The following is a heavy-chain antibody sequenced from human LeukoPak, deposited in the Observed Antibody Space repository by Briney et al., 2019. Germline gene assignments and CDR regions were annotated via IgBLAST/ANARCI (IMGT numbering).Heavy chain of an antibody. CDR2: INGDESST. D-gene: IGHD3-22*01. Sequence: GSLRLSCAASGFTFSNYWMHWVRQAPGKGLVWVSRINGDESSTSYADSVKGRFTISRDNAKNTLYLQMNSLRVEDTAVYFCARGGSSVVPGDHWGQGTLVTVSS. J-gene: IGHJ5*02. CDR3: ARGGSSVVPGDH. CDR1: GFTFSNYW. V-gene: IGHV3-74*01.